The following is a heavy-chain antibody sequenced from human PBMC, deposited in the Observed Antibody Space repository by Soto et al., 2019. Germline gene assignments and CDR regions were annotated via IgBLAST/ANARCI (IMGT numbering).Heavy chain of an antibody. Sequence: SSETLSLTCTVSGGSISSGGYYWSWIRQHPGKGLEWIGYIYYSGSTYYNPSLKSRVTISVDTSKNQFSLKLSSVTAADTAVYCCARAPPLRYFGGWFDPWGQGTLVTVSS. V-gene: IGHV4-31*03. CDR3: ARAPPLRYFGGWFDP. D-gene: IGHD3-9*01. CDR1: GGSISSGGYY. J-gene: IGHJ5*02. CDR2: IYYSGST.